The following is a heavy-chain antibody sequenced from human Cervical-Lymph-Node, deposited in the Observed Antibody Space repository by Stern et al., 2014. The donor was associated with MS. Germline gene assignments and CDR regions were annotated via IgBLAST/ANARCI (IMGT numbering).Heavy chain of an antibody. D-gene: IGHD1-1*01. CDR1: GGTFSRYG. J-gene: IGHJ4*02. Sequence: QVQLMQSGAEVRKPGSSVKVSCKASGGTFSRYGISWVRQAPGQGLEWMGGIIPVVGTEDYAEQFQGRVTITADGSTSTAYMELSSLTSADTAVYYCARGPYNRDFFEYWGQGTLVTVSS. CDR2: IIPVVGTE. V-gene: IGHV1-69*01. CDR3: ARGPYNRDFFEY.